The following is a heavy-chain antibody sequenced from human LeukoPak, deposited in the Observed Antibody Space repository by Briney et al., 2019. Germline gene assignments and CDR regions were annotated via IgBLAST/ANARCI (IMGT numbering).Heavy chain of an antibody. V-gene: IGHV1-18*01. CDR1: GYTFTNYG. D-gene: IGHD5-18*01. CDR2: ISGYNGNT. Sequence: GASVKVSCKASGYTFTNYGISWVRQAPGQGLEWMGWISGYNGNTNYAQKFQGRVTMTRNTSISTAYMELSSLRSEDTAVYYCARSRGYSYGSDYWGQGTLVTVSS. J-gene: IGHJ4*02. CDR3: ARSRGYSYGSDY.